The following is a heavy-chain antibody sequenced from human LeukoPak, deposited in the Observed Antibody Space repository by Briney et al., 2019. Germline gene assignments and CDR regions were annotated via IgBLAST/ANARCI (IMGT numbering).Heavy chain of an antibody. CDR3: ARDYSRTTLQDASDI. V-gene: IGHV1-2*02. J-gene: IGHJ3*02. CDR1: VYTFPGCF. Sequence: ASVKVSYKPSVYTFPGCFILEVRQAPGQGLEWVGWIDPNSGGTKHAQKFLDRVTMTRSTSISTAYMDVSGRTAGDPARYYCARDYSRTTLQDASDIWGQGTMVTVSS. D-gene: IGHD2-2*01. CDR2: IDPNSGGT.